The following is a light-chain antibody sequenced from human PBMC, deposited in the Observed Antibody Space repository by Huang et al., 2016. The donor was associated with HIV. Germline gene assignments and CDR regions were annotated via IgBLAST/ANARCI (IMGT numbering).Light chain of an antibody. CDR3: QQYSDWPLWT. CDR2: GAS. V-gene: IGKV3-15*01. CDR1: QSVSNN. J-gene: IGKJ1*01. Sequence: EIVMTQSPATLSVSPGERATLSCRASQSVSNNLAWYQQKLGQAPRLLIYGASTRATCIPARFSGSGSGTDFTLTISSLQSEDFAVYYCQQYSDWPLWTFGQGSKVEIK.